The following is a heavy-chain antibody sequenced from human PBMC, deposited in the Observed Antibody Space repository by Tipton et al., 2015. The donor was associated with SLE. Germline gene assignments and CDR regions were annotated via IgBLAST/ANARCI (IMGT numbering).Heavy chain of an antibody. V-gene: IGHV4-39*07. D-gene: IGHD6-13*01. CDR2: IYYSGST. CDR3: ARRLAAAGAHFDY. CDR1: GGSISSSSYY. Sequence: TLSLTCTVSGGSISSSSYYWGWIRQPPGKGLEWIGSIYYSGSTYYNPSLKSRVTISVDTSKNQFSLKLSSVTAADTAVYYCARRLAAAGAHFDYWGQGTLVTVSS. J-gene: IGHJ4*02.